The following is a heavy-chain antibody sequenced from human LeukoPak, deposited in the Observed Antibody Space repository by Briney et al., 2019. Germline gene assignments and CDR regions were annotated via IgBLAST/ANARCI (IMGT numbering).Heavy chain of an antibody. CDR3: AREGNWNNFAY. Sequence: PGGSLRLSCAASGFTFSNYEMNWVRQAPGKGLEWVSYISSSGGTLYYADSVKGRFTTSRDNSKKTLYLQMNSLRAEDTAVYYCAREGNWNNFAYWGQGTLVTVSS. CDR2: ISSSGGTL. V-gene: IGHV3-48*03. D-gene: IGHD1-1*01. J-gene: IGHJ4*02. CDR1: GFTFSNYE.